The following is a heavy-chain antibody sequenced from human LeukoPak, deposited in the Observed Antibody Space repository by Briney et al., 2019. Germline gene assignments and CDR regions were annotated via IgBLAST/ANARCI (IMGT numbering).Heavy chain of an antibody. V-gene: IGHV4-39*01. CDR3: ARQVIAVARLFDY. Sequence: SETLSLTCTVSGGSISSSSYYWGWIRQPPGKGLEWIGSIYYSGSTYYNPSLKSRVTISVDTSKNQFSLKLSSVTAADTAVYYCARQVIAVARLFDYWGQGTLVTVSS. J-gene: IGHJ4*02. CDR2: IYYSGST. CDR1: GGSISSSSYY. D-gene: IGHD6-19*01.